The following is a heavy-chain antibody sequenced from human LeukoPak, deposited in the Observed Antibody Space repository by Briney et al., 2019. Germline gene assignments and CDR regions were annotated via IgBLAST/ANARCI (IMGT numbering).Heavy chain of an antibody. V-gene: IGHV1-2*02. Sequence: GASVKVSCKASGYTFTGYYMHWVRQAPGQGLEWMGWINPNSGGTNYAQKFQGRVTMTRDTSISTAYMELSRLRSDDTAVYYCARDRNQVLWFGELLNYYYYYYGMDVWGQGTTVTVSS. J-gene: IGHJ6*02. CDR3: ARDRNQVLWFGELLNYYYYYYGMDV. D-gene: IGHD3-10*01. CDR1: GYTFTGYY. CDR2: INPNSGGT.